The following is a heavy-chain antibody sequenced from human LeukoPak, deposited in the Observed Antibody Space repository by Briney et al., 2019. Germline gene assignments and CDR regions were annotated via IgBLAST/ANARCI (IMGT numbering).Heavy chain of an antibody. CDR2: IYSGGST. J-gene: IGHJ3*02. V-gene: IGHV3-66*01. Sequence: PGGSLRISCAASGFTVSSNYMSWVRQAPGKGLEWVSVIYSGGSTYYADSVKGRFTISRDNSKNTLYLQMNSLRAEDTAVYYCARDLYYYDSSGYPIGDIWGQGTMVTVSS. CDR1: GFTVSSNY. D-gene: IGHD3-22*01. CDR3: ARDLYYYDSSGYPIGDI.